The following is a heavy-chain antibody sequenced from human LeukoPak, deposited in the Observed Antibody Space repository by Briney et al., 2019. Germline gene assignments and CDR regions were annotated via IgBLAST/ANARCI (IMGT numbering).Heavy chain of an antibody. D-gene: IGHD3-9*01. CDR1: GYTFTSYG. CDR3: AREFNILTGYYYAGAFDI. V-gene: IGHV1-18*04. CDR2: ISAYNGNT. Sequence: ASVKVSCKASGYTFTSYGISWVRQAPGQGLEWMGLISAYNGNTNYAQKLQGRVTMTTDTSTSTAYMELRSLRSDDTAVYYCAREFNILTGYYYAGAFDIWGQGTMVTVSS. J-gene: IGHJ3*02.